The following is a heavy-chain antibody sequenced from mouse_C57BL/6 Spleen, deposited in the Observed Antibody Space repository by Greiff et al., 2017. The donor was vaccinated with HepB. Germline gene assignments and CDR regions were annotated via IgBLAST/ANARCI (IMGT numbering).Heavy chain of an antibody. CDR2: IYPGSGST. CDR1: GYTFTSYW. Sequence: QVQLQQSGAELVKPGASVKMSCKASGYTFTSYWITWVKQRPGQGLEWIGDIYPGSGSTNYNEKFKSKATLTVDTSSSTAYMQLSSLTSEDSAVYYGARDHYYGSSHRFAYWGQGTLVTVSA. J-gene: IGHJ3*01. V-gene: IGHV1-55*01. CDR3: ARDHYYGSSHRFAY. D-gene: IGHD1-1*01.